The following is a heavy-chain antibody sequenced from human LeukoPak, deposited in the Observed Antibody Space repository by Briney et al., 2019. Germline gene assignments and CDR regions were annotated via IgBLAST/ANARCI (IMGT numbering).Heavy chain of an antibody. Sequence: ASVKVSCKTSGYTFTDYYIHWVRQAPGQGLEWMGWINTKTGRTSFARIFQGRVTLTRDPSITTVYMDMAWLTSDDTAIYFCARADFIDAGPYVIAPWGQGTLVTVSS. CDR1: GYTFTDYY. CDR3: ARADFIDAGPYVIAP. D-gene: IGHD3-3*01. V-gene: IGHV1-2*02. J-gene: IGHJ5*02. CDR2: INTKTGRT.